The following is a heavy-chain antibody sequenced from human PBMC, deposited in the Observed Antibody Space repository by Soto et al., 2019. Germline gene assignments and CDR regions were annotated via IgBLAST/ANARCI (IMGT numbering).Heavy chain of an antibody. CDR3: ARGVAAQYYDFWSGYSIQFDY. Sequence: GASVKVSCTASGYTFTSFGISWVRQAPGQGLEWMGWISAYNGNTNYAQKLQGRVTMTTDTSTSTAYMELRSLRSDDTAVYYCARGVAAQYYDFWSGYSIQFDYWGQGTRVTVSS. CDR2: ISAYNGNT. CDR1: GYTFTSFG. V-gene: IGHV1-18*01. D-gene: IGHD3-3*01. J-gene: IGHJ4*02.